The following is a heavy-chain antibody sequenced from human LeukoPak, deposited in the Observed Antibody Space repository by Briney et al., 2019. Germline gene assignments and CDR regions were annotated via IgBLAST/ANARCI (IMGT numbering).Heavy chain of an antibody. CDR2: INTDGTTT. J-gene: IGHJ4*02. CDR3: ARAVRTSLRSTAY. CDR1: GFTFSNYW. V-gene: IGHV3-74*01. D-gene: IGHD3-10*01. Sequence: PGGSLSLPYADSGFTFSNYWIHWVRQVPGKGLVWVSRINTDGTTTNYADSVKGRFTISRDNAKNTLYLQMNSLRAEDTAVYYCARAVRTSLRSTAYWGQ.